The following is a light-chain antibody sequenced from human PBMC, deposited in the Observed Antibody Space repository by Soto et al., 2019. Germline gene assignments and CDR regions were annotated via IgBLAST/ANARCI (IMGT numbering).Light chain of an antibody. J-gene: IGKJ4*01. CDR3: QQYGSSSLT. Sequence: EIVLTQSPGTLSLSPGERATLSCRASQSVSSSYLAWYQQKPGQAPRLLIYGASSRATGIPDRFSGSGSETEFTLTISRLEPEDFAVYYCQQYGSSSLTFGGGTKVEIK. CDR2: GAS. V-gene: IGKV3-20*01. CDR1: QSVSSSY.